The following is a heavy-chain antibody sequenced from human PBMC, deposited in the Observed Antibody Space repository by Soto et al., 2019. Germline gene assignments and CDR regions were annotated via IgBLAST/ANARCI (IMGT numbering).Heavy chain of an antibody. D-gene: IGHD1-26*01. CDR1: GGSISSGGYY. Sequence: SETLSLTCTVSGGSISSGGYYWSWIRQHPGKGLEWIGYIYYSGSTYYNPSLKSRVTISVDTSKNQFSLKLSSVTAAGTAVYYCARCGSLPSGSYPHAFDIWGQGTMVTVSS. V-gene: IGHV4-31*03. CDR3: ARCGSLPSGSYPHAFDI. CDR2: IYYSGST. J-gene: IGHJ3*02.